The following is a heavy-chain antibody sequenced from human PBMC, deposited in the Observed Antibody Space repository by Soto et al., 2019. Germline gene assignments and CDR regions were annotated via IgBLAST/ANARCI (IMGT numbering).Heavy chain of an antibody. V-gene: IGHV3-48*02. D-gene: IGHD2-15*01. CDR1: GFTFSTYS. J-gene: IGHJ4*02. CDR3: ARLSVRYCSGGSCSQLDY. CDR2: ISSSGGTI. Sequence: EVQLVESGGGLVQPGGSVRLSCAASGFTFSTYSMNWVRQAPGKGLEWVSFISSSGGTIYYADSVKGRFTISRDNAKNLLYLQMNSLSDEDTAVYYCARLSVRYCSGGSCSQLDYWGQGTLVTVSS.